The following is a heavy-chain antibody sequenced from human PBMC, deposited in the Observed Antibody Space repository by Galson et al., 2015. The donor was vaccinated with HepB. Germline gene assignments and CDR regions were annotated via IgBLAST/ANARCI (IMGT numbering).Heavy chain of an antibody. V-gene: IGHV1-69*01. Sequence: SCKASGGTFSSYAISWVRQAPGQGLEWMGGIIPIFGIANYAQKFQGRVTITADESTSTAYMELSSLRSEDTAVYYCASPYYDFWSGYSTSAFDIWGQGTMVTVSS. CDR2: IIPIFGIA. CDR3: ASPYYDFWSGYSTSAFDI. D-gene: IGHD3-3*01. CDR1: GGTFSSYA. J-gene: IGHJ3*02.